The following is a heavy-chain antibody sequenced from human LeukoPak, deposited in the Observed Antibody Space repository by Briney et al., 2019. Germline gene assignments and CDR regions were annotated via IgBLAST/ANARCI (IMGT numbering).Heavy chain of an antibody. CDR2: INHSGST. D-gene: IGHD7-27*01. J-gene: IGHJ4*02. V-gene: IGHV4-34*01. CDR3: ASVPGDRIF. Sequence: ELIGEINHSGSTNYNPSLKSRFTISVDTSKNQFSLKLSSVTAADTAVYYCASVPGDRIFWGQGTLVTVSS.